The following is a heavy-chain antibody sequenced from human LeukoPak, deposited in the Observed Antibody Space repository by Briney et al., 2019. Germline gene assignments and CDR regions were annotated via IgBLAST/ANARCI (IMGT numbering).Heavy chain of an antibody. J-gene: IGHJ4*02. V-gene: IGHV1-46*01. CDR3: ARDPGALRF. Sequence: GASVKVSCKASGYTFSSYYMHWVRQAPGQGLEWMGIINPSGGSTSYAQKLQGRLTMTRDTSTSTVYMELSSLRSEDTAVYYCARDPGALRFWGQGTLVTVSS. CDR1: GYTFSSYY. CDR2: INPSGGST. D-gene: IGHD3-3*01.